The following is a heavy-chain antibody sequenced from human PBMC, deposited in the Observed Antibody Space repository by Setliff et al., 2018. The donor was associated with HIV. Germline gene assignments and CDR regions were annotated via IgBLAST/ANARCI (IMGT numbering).Heavy chain of an antibody. Sequence: LRLSCAASGFSFSRSWMAWVRQAPGKGLEWVANIRQDGLENYYVESVKGRFTISRDNAKNSLFLQMNSLSAEDTGVYYCARTEGYTSGWLNYFDHWGQGTLVTVSS. V-gene: IGHV3-7*01. J-gene: IGHJ4*02. CDR3: ARTEGYTSGWLNYFDH. D-gene: IGHD6-13*01. CDR2: IRQDGLEN. CDR1: GFSFSRSW.